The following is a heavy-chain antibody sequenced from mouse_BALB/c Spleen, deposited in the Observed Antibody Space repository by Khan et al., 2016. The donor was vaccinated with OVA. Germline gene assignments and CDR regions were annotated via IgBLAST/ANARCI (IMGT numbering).Heavy chain of an antibody. J-gene: IGHJ2*01. CDR3: ARSTSGVLDY. CDR1: GDSITSDCA. V-gene: IGHV3-2*02. Sequence: EVQLQESGPGLVKPSQSLSLTRTVIGDSITSDCAWNWIRQFPGNKLEWMGYTSYSGITSYNPFLKSRISATRDTSKNQFFLELNSVTDVDAATYYCARSTSGVLDYRGQGPTLTVTS. CDR2: TSYSGIT.